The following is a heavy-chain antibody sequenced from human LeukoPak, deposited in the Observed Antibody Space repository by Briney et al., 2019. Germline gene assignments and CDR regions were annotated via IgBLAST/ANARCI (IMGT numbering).Heavy chain of an antibody. J-gene: IGHJ6*02. V-gene: IGHV1-18*01. CDR1: GYTFTSYC. CDR2: ISAYNGNT. D-gene: IGHD3-10*01. CDR3: ANLGLQAPSEYYYGMDV. Sequence: ASVKVSCKASGYTFTSYCIRWVRPAPGQGLEWMGWISAYNGNTNYAQKLQGRVTMTTDTSTSTAYMELRSLRSDDTAVYYCANLGLQAPSEYYYGMDVWGQGTTVTVSS.